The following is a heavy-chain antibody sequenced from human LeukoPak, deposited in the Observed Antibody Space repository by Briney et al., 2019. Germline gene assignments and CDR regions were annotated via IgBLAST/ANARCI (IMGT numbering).Heavy chain of an antibody. V-gene: IGHV3-21*01. J-gene: IGHJ3*02. CDR3: ARVDSSGWYLDDAFDI. CDR1: GFTFSTYN. D-gene: IGHD6-19*01. Sequence: GGSLRLSCAASGFTFSTYNMNWVRQAPGKGLEWVSSITSSSSYIYYADSVKGRFTISRDNAKNSLYLQMNSLRAEDTAVYYCARVDSSGWYLDDAFDIWGQGTMVTVSS. CDR2: ITSSSSYI.